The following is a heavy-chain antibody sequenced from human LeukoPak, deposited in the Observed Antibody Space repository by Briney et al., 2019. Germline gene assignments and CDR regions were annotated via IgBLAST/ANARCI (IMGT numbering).Heavy chain of an antibody. V-gene: IGHV3-15*07. CDR3: YTSITDY. D-gene: IGHD2-21*01. CDR2: IRSKIDGGAT. CDR1: GINVNSTC. J-gene: IGHJ4*02. Sequence: GGSVRLSCAASGINVNSTCMSWDRQAPGKGLEWVGRIRSKIDGGATDYAAPVKGRFTISRDDSKNTLYLQINSLKIEDTAMYYCYTSITDYWGQGALVTVSS.